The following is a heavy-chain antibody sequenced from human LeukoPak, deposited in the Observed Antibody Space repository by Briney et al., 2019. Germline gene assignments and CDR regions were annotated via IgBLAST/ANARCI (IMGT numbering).Heavy chain of an antibody. CDR1: GFTFSSYA. CDR2: ISYDGSNK. V-gene: IGHV3-30*04. Sequence: GGSLRLSCAASGFTFSSYAMHWVRQAPGKGLEWVAVISYDGSNKYYADSVKGRFTISRDNSKNTLYLQMNSLRAEDTAVYYCANDYGDYVNYWGRGTLVTVSS. D-gene: IGHD4-17*01. J-gene: IGHJ4*02. CDR3: ANDYGDYVNY.